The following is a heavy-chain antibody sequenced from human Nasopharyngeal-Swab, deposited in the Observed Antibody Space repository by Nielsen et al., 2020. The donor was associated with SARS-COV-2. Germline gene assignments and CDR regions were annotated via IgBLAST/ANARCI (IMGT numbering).Heavy chain of an antibody. CDR3: TTDRREPSMDV. J-gene: IGHJ6*02. CDR1: GFTFSSYA. Sequence: GESLKISCAASGFTFSSYAMHWVRQAPGKGLEWVGRIKSKTDGGTTDYAAPVKGRFTISRDDSKNTLYLQMNSLKTEDTAVYYCTTDRREPSMDVWGQGTTVTVSS. CDR2: IKSKTDGGTT. D-gene: IGHD1-26*01. V-gene: IGHV3-15*01.